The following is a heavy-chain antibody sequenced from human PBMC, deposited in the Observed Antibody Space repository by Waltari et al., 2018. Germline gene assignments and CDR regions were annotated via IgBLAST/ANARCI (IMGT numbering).Heavy chain of an antibody. V-gene: IGHV3-30*04. J-gene: IGHJ3*02. CDR2: IPNDGKKN. CDR1: GFSFHNHA. D-gene: IGHD3-10*01. Sequence: QEQLVESGGGVVQPGRSLRLSCAASGFSFHNHAMHWVRQAPGKGLDWVTIIPNDGKKNKYAASVKGRFTISRDNSRNSLYLPMNSLRAEDTAVYYGARDIPPPGVTLDIWGQGTMATVSS. CDR3: ARDIPPPGVTLDI.